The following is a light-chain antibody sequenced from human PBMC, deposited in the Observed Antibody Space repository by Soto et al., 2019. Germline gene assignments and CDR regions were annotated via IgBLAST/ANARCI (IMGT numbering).Light chain of an antibody. V-gene: IGKV1-39*01. J-gene: IGKJ3*01. CDR3: QHSYSTPPFT. CDR2: AAS. Sequence: DIQMTQSPSSLSASVGDRVTITCRASQSISSYLNWYQQKPGKAPKLLIYAASSLQGGVPSRFSGSGSVTDFTLTISSLQPDDVATYYCQHSYSTPPFTFGPGTKVDIK. CDR1: QSISSY.